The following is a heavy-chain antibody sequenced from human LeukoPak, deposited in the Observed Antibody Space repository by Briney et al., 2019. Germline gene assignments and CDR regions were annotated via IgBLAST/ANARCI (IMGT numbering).Heavy chain of an antibody. Sequence: GESLHISSHVPGYSFTSYWIGRARQRPVKSQERMGIIYPADSDTIYSPSVQGQVTISADKSISTAYMQWSSLTASDTAMYYCARQTIAVAGTGGAFDIWGQGTMVTVSS. CDR1: GYSFTSYW. D-gene: IGHD6-19*01. CDR3: ARQTIAVAGTGGAFDI. J-gene: IGHJ3*02. CDR2: IYPADSDT. V-gene: IGHV5-51*01.